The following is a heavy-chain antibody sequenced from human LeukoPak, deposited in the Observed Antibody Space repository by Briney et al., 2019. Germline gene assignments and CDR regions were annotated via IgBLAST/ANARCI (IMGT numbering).Heavy chain of an antibody. J-gene: IGHJ4*02. CDR1: GFTFTTYW. Sequence: GGSLRLSCAASGFTFTTYWMHWVRQAPGKGLVWVSHINSDGSITSYADSVKGRFTISRDNAKNTLYLQMNSLRAEDTAVYYCARVAKDAYWGQGTLVTVSS. CDR3: ARVAKDAY. D-gene: IGHD4/OR15-4a*01. CDR2: INSDGSIT. V-gene: IGHV3-74*01.